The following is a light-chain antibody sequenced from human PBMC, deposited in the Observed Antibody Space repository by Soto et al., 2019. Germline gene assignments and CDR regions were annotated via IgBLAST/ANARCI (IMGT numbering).Light chain of an antibody. CDR3: SSYTSGSTYV. CDR1: SSDVGGYNY. J-gene: IGLJ1*01. CDR2: EVS. Sequence: QSVLTQPASVSGSPGQSITISCTGTSSDVGGYNYVSWYQQHPGKAPKLMIYEVSNRPSGVSNRFSGSKSGNTASLTISGLQAEDEADYYCSSYTSGSTYVFGTGIKVTVL. V-gene: IGLV2-14*01.